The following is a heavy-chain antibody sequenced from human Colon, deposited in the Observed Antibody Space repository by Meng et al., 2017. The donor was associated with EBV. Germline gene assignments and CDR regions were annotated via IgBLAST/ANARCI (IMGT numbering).Heavy chain of an antibody. J-gene: IGHJ4*02. CDR1: CGSISSVDYY. CDR3: ARDRGWLGAFDY. Sequence: EPVQVRSKPYHTLYLTCTVSCGSISSVDYYWSWIHQPPVKGLDWIGYIYYSGSTYYNPSLKSRVTISVDTSKNQFALKLSSVTAADTAVYYCARDRGWLGAFDYWGQGTLVTVSS. CDR2: IYYSGST. V-gene: IGHV4-30-4*01. D-gene: IGHD5-12*01.